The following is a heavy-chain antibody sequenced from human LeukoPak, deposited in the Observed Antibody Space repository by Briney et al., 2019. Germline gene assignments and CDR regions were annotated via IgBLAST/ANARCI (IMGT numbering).Heavy chain of an antibody. Sequence: SETLSLTCTVSGGSISSSSYYWGWIRQPPGKGLEWIGSIYYSGSTYYNPSLKSRVTISVDTSKNQFSLKLSSVTAADTAVYYCARLRSGWSDYYYGMDVWGQGTTVTVSS. CDR1: GGSISSSSYY. J-gene: IGHJ6*02. CDR3: ARLRSGWSDYYYGMDV. V-gene: IGHV4-39*01. D-gene: IGHD6-19*01. CDR2: IYYSGST.